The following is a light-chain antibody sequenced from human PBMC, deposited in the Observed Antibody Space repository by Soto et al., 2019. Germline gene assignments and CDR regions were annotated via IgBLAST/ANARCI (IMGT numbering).Light chain of an antibody. J-gene: IGLJ2*01. CDR2: SNN. CDR1: SSNIGGNT. CDR3: AAWDDSLDGLV. V-gene: IGLV1-44*01. Sequence: QSVLTQPPSASGTPGQRVTISCSGSSSNIGGNTVNWYQQLPGTAPKLLIYSNNQRPSGVPDRFSGSKSGTSASLAISGLQSEDEADYYCAAWDDSLDGLVFGGGTKLTAL.